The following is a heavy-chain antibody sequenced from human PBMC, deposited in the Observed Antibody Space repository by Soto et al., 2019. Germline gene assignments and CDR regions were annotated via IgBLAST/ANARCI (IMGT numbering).Heavy chain of an antibody. J-gene: IGHJ6*02. D-gene: IGHD2-2*01. CDR1: GFTFSVSA. CDR2: ISSDGSHQ. CDR3: ARPYCRSTRCYLYYYCMDV. Sequence: QVQVVESGGGVVQPGTSLRLSCAASGFTFSVSAIHWVRQAPGKGLEWVAVISSDGSHQYYADSVRGRFTISRDNPKNTLYLQMISLRAEDTAVYYCARPYCRSTRCYLYYYCMDVWGPGTTVTVSS. V-gene: IGHV3-30-3*01.